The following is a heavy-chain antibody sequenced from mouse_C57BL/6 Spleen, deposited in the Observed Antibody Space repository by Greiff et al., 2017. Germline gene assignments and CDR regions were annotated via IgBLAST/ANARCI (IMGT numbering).Heavy chain of an antibody. CDR2: ISYDGSN. CDR3: ARDYGSSHYAMDY. Sequence: EVKLEESGPGLVKPSQSLSLTCSVTGYSITSGYYWNWIRQFPGNKLEWMGYISYDGSNNYNPSLKNRISITRDTSKNQFFLKLNSVTTEDTATYYCARDYGSSHYAMDYWGQGTSVTVSS. V-gene: IGHV3-6*01. CDR1: GYSITSGYY. J-gene: IGHJ4*01. D-gene: IGHD1-1*01.